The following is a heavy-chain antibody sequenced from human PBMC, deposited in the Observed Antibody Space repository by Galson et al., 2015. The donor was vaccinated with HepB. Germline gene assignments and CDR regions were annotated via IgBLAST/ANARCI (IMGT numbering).Heavy chain of an antibody. Sequence: QSGAEVKKPGESLKISCKGSGSSFSNYWIGWVRQMPGKGPEWMGLIYPGDSDTRYSPSFQGHITISVDKSISTAYLQWSSLKASDTAMYYCARRVSPANSGSYSDYWGQGTLVTVSS. CDR3: ARRVSPANSGSYSDY. D-gene: IGHD3-10*01. V-gene: IGHV5-51*01. CDR2: IYPGDSDT. CDR1: GSSFSNYW. J-gene: IGHJ4*02.